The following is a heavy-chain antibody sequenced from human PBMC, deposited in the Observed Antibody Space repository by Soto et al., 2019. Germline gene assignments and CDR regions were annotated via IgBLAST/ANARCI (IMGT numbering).Heavy chain of an antibody. Sequence: QVQLVQSGAEVKKPGSSVKVSCEASGGTFSSYPINWVRQAPGQGLEWMGGIIPFFGTSNYAQKVQGRVTITADDSTSTAYMELRSLRSEDTAVYYCARVGHITNYGMAVWGQGTTVTVSS. CDR2: IIPFFGTS. D-gene: IGHD1-26*01. CDR3: ARVGHITNYGMAV. J-gene: IGHJ6*02. V-gene: IGHV1-69*01. CDR1: GGTFSSYP.